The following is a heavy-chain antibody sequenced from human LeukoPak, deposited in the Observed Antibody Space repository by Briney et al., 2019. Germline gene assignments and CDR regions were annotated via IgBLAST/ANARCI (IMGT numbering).Heavy chain of an antibody. CDR3: ARYTAVTRDFDY. D-gene: IGHD4-23*01. V-gene: IGHV4-39*01. J-gene: IGHJ4*02. Sequence: SETLSLTCTVSGGSISSSSYYWGWIRQPPGKGLEWIGSIYYSGSTYYNPSLKSRVSISVDTSKNQFSLKLSSVTAADTAVYYCARYTAVTRDFDYWGQGTLVTVSS. CDR1: GGSISSSSYY. CDR2: IYYSGST.